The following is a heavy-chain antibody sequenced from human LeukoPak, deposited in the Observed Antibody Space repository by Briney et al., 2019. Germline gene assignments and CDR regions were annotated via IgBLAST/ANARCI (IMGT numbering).Heavy chain of an antibody. V-gene: IGHV4-30-4*01. CDR1: GGSISSGDYY. D-gene: IGHD1-1*01. CDR3: ARDWKPDYYYGMDV. CDR2: IYYSGST. Sequence: SETLSLTCTVSGGSISSGDYYWSWSRQPPGKGLEWIGYIYYSGSTYYNPPLKSRVTISVDTSKNQFSLKLSSVTAADTAVYYCARDWKPDYYYGMDVWAHGTTVTVSS. J-gene: IGHJ6*02.